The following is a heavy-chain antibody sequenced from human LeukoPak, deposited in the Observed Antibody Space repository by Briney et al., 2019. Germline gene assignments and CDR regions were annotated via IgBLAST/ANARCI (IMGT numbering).Heavy chain of an antibody. Sequence: SETLSLTCTVSGGSISSYYWSWIRQPPGKGLEWIGYIYYSGSTNYNPSLKSRVTISVDTSKNQFSLKLSSLTAADTAVYYCARGGSSWYGYYYYYGMDVWGQGTTVTVSS. CDR3: ARGGSSWYGYYYYYGMDV. J-gene: IGHJ6*02. CDR1: GGSISSYY. D-gene: IGHD6-13*01. CDR2: IYYSGST. V-gene: IGHV4-59*01.